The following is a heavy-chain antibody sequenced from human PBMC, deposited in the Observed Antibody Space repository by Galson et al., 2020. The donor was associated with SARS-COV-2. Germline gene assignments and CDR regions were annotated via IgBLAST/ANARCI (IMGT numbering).Heavy chain of an antibody. CDR1: GFTFSSYA. V-gene: IGHV3-30*04. CDR2: ISYDGSNK. D-gene: IGHD3-9*01. CDR3: ARDPYYDILTGYWCD. J-gene: IGHJ3*01. Sequence: GESLKISCAASGFTFSSYAMHWVRQAPGKGLEWVAVISYDGSNKYYADSVKGRFTISRDNAKNSLYLQMNSLRAEDTAVYYCARDPYYDILTGYWCDWGQGTMVTVSS.